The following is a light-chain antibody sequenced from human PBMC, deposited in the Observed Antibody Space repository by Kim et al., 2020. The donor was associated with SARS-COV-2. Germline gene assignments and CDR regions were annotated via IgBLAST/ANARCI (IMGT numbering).Light chain of an antibody. CDR3: AAWDDSLNSWV. Sequence: QSVLTQPPSASGTPGQRVTISRSGSSSNIGSSTVNWYQQLPGTAPKFLISTNNQRPSGVPDRFSASKSGTSASLAISGLQSEEEADYYCAAWDDSLNSWVFGGGTQLTVL. CDR2: TNN. V-gene: IGLV1-44*01. J-gene: IGLJ3*02. CDR1: SSNIGSST.